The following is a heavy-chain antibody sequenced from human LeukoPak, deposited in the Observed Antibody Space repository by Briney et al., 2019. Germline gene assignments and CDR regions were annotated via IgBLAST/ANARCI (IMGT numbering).Heavy chain of an antibody. CDR2: ISYDGSNK. V-gene: IGHV3-30*18. CDR3: AELGITMIGGV. CDR1: GFTFSSYG. J-gene: IGHJ6*04. Sequence: GGPLRLSCAASGFTFSSYGMHWVRQAPGKGLEWVAVISYDGSNKYYADSVKGRFTISRDNSKNTLYLQMNSLRAEDTAVYYCAELGITMIGGVWGKGTTVTISS. D-gene: IGHD3-10*02.